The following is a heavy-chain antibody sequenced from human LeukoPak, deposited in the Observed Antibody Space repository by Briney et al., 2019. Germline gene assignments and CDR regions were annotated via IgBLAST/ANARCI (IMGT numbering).Heavy chain of an antibody. CDR3: AKGGGEYCSSTSCPVDY. V-gene: IGHV3-30*02. CDR1: GFTFSSYG. Sequence: PGGSLRLSCAASGFTFSSYGMHCVRQAPGKGLEGVAFIRYDGSNKYYADSVKGRFTISRDNSKNTLYLKMNSLRAEDTAVYYCAKGGGEYCSSTSCPVDYWGQGTLVTVSS. J-gene: IGHJ4*02. D-gene: IGHD2-2*01. CDR2: IRYDGSNK.